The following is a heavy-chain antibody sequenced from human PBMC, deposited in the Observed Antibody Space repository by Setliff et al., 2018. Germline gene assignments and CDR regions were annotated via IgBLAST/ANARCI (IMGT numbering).Heavy chain of an antibody. J-gene: IGHJ6*03. D-gene: IGHD3-10*01. V-gene: IGHV4-39*01. Sequence: ETLSLTCTVSGGSLRGNAIFWGWIRQPPGKGLEWIGSIYYTGDPYYNPSLKSRVTMSVDTSRNQLSLKLTSVTAADTAVYYCARHVGSRSRGYNYYYYYMDVCGKGTTVTVSS. CDR3: ARHVGSRSRGYNYYYYYMDV. CDR1: GGSLRGNAIF. CDR2: IYYTGDP.